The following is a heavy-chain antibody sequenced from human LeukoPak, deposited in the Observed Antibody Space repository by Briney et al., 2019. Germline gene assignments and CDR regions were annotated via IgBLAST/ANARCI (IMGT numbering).Heavy chain of an antibody. D-gene: IGHD3-10*01. Sequence: PGGSLRLSCAASGFTFDDYGMTWVRQAPGKGLEWVSAINWNGGSTGYADSVKGRFTISRDNAKNSLYLQMNSLRAEDTAVYYCAKEKYYGSGYFDYWGQGTLVTVSS. CDR2: INWNGGST. CDR1: GFTFDDYG. J-gene: IGHJ4*02. V-gene: IGHV3-20*04. CDR3: AKEKYYGSGYFDY.